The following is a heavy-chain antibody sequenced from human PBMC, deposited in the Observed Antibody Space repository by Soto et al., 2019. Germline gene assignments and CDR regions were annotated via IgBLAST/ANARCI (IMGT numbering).Heavy chain of an antibody. CDR3: ARAARQLVARD. V-gene: IGHV1-46*01. J-gene: IGHJ4*02. CDR2: INPSGGST. Sequence: QVQLVQSGAEVKKPGASVKVSCKASGYTFTSYYMHWVRQAPGQGLEWMGIINPSGGSTSYAQKFQGRVTMPRDTSTSTVYMELSSLRSEDTAVYYCARAARQLVARDWGQGTLVTVSS. CDR1: GYTFTSYY. D-gene: IGHD6-6*01.